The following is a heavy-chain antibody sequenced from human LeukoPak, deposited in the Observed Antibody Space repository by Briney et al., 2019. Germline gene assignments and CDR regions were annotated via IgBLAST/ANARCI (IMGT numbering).Heavy chain of an antibody. CDR2: IYYSGTT. CDR1: GGSISSSTYY. J-gene: IGHJ4*02. Sequence: SETLSLTCTVSGGSISSSTYYWGWIRQPPGKCLEWIGSIYYSGTTYYNPSLKSRVSMSVDTSKNHFSLNLSSVTAADTAVYYGARYAIAARPGDYFDYWGQGTLVTVSS. D-gene: IGHD6-6*01. V-gene: IGHV4-39*02. CDR3: ARYAIAARPGDYFDY.